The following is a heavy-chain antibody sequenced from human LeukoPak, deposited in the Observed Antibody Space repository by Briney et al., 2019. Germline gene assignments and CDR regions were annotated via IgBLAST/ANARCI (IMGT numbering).Heavy chain of an antibody. Sequence: SETLSLTRAVYGGSFSGYYWSWIRQPPGKGLEWIGEINHSGSTNYNPSLKSRVTISVDTSKNQFSLKLSSVTAADTAVYCWGGGGGGGSKRNFDYWGQGTLVTVSS. CDR1: GGSFSGYY. CDR2: INHSGST. D-gene: IGHD3-16*01. CDR3: GGGGGGGSKRNFDY. J-gene: IGHJ4*02. V-gene: IGHV4-34*01.